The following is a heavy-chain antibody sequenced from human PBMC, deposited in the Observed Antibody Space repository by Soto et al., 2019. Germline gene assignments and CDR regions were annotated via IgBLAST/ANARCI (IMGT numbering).Heavy chain of an antibody. CDR2: INHSGST. CDR3: AYDGKRSTRKGLWGDEIGVATWH. D-gene: IGHD3-3*01. V-gene: IGHV4-34*01. Sequence: QVQLQQWGSGLLKPSETLSLTCAVYGGSFTTYSWSWIRQPPGKGLEWIGEINHSGSTNYNPSLGGRVTISVDTAKNQFSLKLNSVTAAETAVYYCAYDGKRSTRKGLWGDEIGVATWHWGQGTLVTVSS. J-gene: IGHJ4*02. CDR1: GGSFTTYS.